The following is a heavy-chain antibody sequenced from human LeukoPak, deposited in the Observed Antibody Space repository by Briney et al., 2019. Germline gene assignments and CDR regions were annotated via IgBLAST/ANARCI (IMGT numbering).Heavy chain of an antibody. CDR3: ARDSCHAFDY. CDR2: INSDWTYK. V-gene: IGHV3-74*01. Sequence: PGGSLTLSCAATGFAFISSRMHWVRQAPSKGRVCVSRINSDWTYKNYSYSVKDRFTISRDIDKNTLYPQKNTLRYDDTAVFVCARDSCHAFDYWGQGTLVTVSS. J-gene: IGHJ4*02. CDR1: GFAFISSR.